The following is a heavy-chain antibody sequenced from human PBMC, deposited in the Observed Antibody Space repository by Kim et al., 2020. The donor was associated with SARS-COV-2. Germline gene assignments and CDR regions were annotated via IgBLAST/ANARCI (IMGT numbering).Heavy chain of an antibody. Sequence: ASVKVSCKASGYTFTSYGISWVRQAPGQGLEWMGWISAYNGNTNYAQKLQGRVTMTTDTSTSTAYMELRSLRSDDTAVYYCARDRSGYSSSWNPYYYYGMDVWVQGTTVTVSS. D-gene: IGHD6-13*01. J-gene: IGHJ6*02. CDR1: GYTFTSYG. CDR3: ARDRSGYSSSWNPYYYYGMDV. CDR2: ISAYNGNT. V-gene: IGHV1-18*01.